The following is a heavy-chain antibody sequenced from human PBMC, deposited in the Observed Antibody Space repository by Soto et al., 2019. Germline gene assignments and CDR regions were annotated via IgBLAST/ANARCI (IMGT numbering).Heavy chain of an antibody. V-gene: IGHV3-11*06. Sequence: QVQVVESGGGLVKPGGSLRLSCAASGFTFSDYYMSWIRQAPGKGLEWVSFISSSGDSTKYADSVKGRFTISRDNAKNSLYLQLNSLRAGDTAVYYCARGGVKGTTSRGQVYNWGQGTLVTVSS. CDR1: GFTFSDYY. J-gene: IGHJ4*02. CDR2: ISSSGDST. D-gene: IGHD1-7*01. CDR3: ARGGVKGTTSRGQVYN.